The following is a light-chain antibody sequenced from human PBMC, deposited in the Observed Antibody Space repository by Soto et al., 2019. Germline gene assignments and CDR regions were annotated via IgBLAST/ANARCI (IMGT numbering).Light chain of an antibody. CDR3: QQYGSSGT. J-gene: IGKJ1*01. CDR1: QSVSSSY. V-gene: IGKV3-20*01. CDR2: GAS. Sequence: IVLTQSPGTLSLSPGEIATLSGRASQSVSSSYLAWYQQKPGQAPRLLIYGASNRATGIPDRFSGSGSGTDFTLTISRLEPKDFAVYYCQQYGSSGTFGQGTKVDIK.